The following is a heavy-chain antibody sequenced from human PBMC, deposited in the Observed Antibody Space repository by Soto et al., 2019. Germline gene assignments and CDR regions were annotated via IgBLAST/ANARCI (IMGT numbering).Heavy chain of an antibody. CDR3: ARSSGSYSYYGMDV. Sequence: ASVKVSCKDAGYTFTGYYMHWVRQAPGQGLEWMGCINPNNGDTYYAQKFQGRVTMTRDTSISTAYMELSRLRSDDTAVYHCARSSGSYSYYGMDVWGQGTTVTVSS. D-gene: IGHD3-10*01. J-gene: IGHJ6*02. V-gene: IGHV1-2*02. CDR1: GYTFTGYY. CDR2: INPNNGDT.